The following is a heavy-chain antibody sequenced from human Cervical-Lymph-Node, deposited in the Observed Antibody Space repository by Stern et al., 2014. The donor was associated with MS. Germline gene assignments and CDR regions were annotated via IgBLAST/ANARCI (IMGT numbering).Heavy chain of an antibody. D-gene: IGHD5-24*01. CDR3: ASPAFNMAPGDDEFDY. Sequence: EVQLVESGGDLVQPGGSLRLSCAASGFNFSDFGMTWVRQAPGKGLEWVSTITSGGGITLYSDSVKGRFIISRDNSKNTLSLQMSSLRVEDTAIYYCASPAFNMAPGDDEFDYWGQGTLVIVSS. J-gene: IGHJ4*02. CDR1: GFNFSDFG. CDR2: ITSGGGIT. V-gene: IGHV3-23*04.